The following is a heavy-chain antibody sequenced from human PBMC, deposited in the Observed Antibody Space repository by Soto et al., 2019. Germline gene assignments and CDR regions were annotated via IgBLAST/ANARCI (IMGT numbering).Heavy chain of an antibody. CDR1: GFTFSSYA. D-gene: IGHD1-1*01. CDR3: ARDQNGAVDY. Sequence: QVQLVESGGGVVQPGRSLRLSCAASGFTFSSYAMHWVRQALGKGLEGVAIISYDGYNKYYADSVKGRFTISRDNSKNALYLQMNSLRAEDTAVYYCARDQNGAVDYWGQGTLVTVS. V-gene: IGHV3-30-3*01. J-gene: IGHJ4*02. CDR2: ISYDGYNK.